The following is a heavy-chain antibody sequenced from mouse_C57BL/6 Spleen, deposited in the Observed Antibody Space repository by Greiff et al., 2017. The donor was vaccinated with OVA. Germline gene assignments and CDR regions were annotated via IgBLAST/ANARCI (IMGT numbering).Heavy chain of an antibody. CDR1: GYAFSSSW. CDR3: ARHSPFAY. J-gene: IGHJ3*01. Sequence: QVQLKESGPELVKPGASVKISCKASGYAFSSSWMNWVKQRPGKGLEWIGRIYPGDGDTNYNGKFKGKATLTADKSSSTAYMQLSSLTSEDSAVYYCARHSPFAYWGQGTLVTVSA. CDR2: IYPGDGDT. V-gene: IGHV1-82*01.